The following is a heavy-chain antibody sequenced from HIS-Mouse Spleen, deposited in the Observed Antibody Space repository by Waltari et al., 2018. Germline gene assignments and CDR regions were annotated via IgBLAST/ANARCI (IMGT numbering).Heavy chain of an antibody. CDR1: GFPFSRYG. V-gene: IGHV3-30*18. CDR3: AKEYSSSHNWFDP. CDR2: ISYDGSNK. Sequence: QVQLVESGGGVVQPGRSLRLSCAASGFPFSRYGMTWVRQAPGKGLEWVAVISYDGSNKYYADSVKGRFTISRDNSKNTLYLQMNSLRAEDTAVYYCAKEYSSSHNWFDPWGQGTLVTVSS. D-gene: IGHD6-13*01. J-gene: IGHJ5*02.